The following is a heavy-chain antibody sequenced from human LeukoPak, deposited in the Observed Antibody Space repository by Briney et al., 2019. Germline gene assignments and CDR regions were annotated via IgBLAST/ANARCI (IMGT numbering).Heavy chain of an antibody. J-gene: IGHJ4*02. CDR3: ARERRDYGATFNY. CDR2: IWYDGSNK. V-gene: IGHV3-33*01. CDR1: GFTFSSYG. D-gene: IGHD4-17*01. Sequence: GRSLRLSCAASGFTFSSYGMHWVRQAPGKGLEWVAVIWYDGSNKYYADSVKGQFTISRDNSKNTLYLQMNSLRAEDTAVYYCARERRDYGATFNYWGQGTLVTVSS.